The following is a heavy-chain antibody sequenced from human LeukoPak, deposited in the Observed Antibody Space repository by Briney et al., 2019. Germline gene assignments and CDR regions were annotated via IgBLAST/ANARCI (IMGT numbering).Heavy chain of an antibody. Sequence: ASVKVSCKASGYTFTSYGISWVRQAPGQGLEWMGWISAYNGNTTYAQKLQGRVTMTTDTSTSTAYMELRSLRSDDTAVYYCARDSGPYDILTGRYYFDYWGQGTLVTVSS. V-gene: IGHV1-18*01. J-gene: IGHJ4*02. CDR3: ARDSGPYDILTGRYYFDY. CDR2: ISAYNGNT. D-gene: IGHD3-9*01. CDR1: GYTFTSYG.